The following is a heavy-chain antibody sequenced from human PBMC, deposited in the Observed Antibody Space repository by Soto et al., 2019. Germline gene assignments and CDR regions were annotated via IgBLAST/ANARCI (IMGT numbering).Heavy chain of an antibody. CDR1: GYIFTSYD. CDR2: MSPSSGNT. CDR3: ARQWELSGYYYGMDV. Sequence: QVQLVQSGAEVKKPGASVKVSCKASGYIFTSYDINWVRQATGQGLEWMGWMSPSSGNTGYPQKFQGRVTMTRDTSISTAYMELSSLRSEDTAVYYCARQWELSGYYYGMDVWGQGTTVTVSS. D-gene: IGHD1-26*01. J-gene: IGHJ6*02. V-gene: IGHV1-8*01.